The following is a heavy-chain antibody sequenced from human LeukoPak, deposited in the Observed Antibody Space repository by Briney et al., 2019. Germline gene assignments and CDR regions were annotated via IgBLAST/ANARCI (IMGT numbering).Heavy chain of an antibody. CDR3: AKQGTRSSWYEPGGSYFDY. CDR1: GFTFSSYA. D-gene: IGHD6-13*01. V-gene: IGHV3-23*01. Sequence: GGSLGLSCAASGFTFSSYAMTWVRQAPGKGLECVSAISGSGGSTYYADSVKGRFTISRDNSKNTLYLQMNSLRVEDTAVYSCAKQGTRSSWYEPGGSYFDYWGQGTLVTVSS. CDR2: ISGSGGST. J-gene: IGHJ4*02.